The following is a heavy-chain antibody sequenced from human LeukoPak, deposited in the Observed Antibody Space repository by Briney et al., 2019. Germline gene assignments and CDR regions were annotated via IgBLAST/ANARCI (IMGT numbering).Heavy chain of an antibody. CDR2: INPNSGGT. Sequence: ASVKVSCKASGHTFTGYYMHWVRQAPGQGLEWMGWINPNSGGTNYAQKFQGRVTMTRDTSISTAYMELSRLRSDDTAVYYCASYYYDSSGHNSYYYGMDVWGQGTTVTVSS. CDR3: ASYYYDSSGHNSYYYGMDV. D-gene: IGHD3-22*01. J-gene: IGHJ6*02. CDR1: GHTFTGYY. V-gene: IGHV1-2*02.